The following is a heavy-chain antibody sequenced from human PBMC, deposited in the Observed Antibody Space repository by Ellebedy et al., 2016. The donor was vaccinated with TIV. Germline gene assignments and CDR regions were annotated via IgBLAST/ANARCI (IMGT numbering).Heavy chain of an antibody. Sequence: GGSLRLXCAASGFTFSSYAMHWVRQAPGKGLEWVAVISYDGSNKYYADSVKGRFTISRDNSKNTLYLQMNSLRAEDTAVYYCAKDMGKYGSGSYFGYWGQGTLVTVSS. CDR3: AKDMGKYGSGSYFGY. J-gene: IGHJ4*02. CDR2: ISYDGSNK. V-gene: IGHV3-30-3*01. CDR1: GFTFSSYA. D-gene: IGHD3-10*01.